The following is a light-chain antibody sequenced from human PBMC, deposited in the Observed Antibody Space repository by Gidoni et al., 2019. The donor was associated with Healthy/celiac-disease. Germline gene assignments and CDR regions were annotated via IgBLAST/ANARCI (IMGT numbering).Light chain of an antibody. V-gene: IGKV3-20*01. J-gene: IGKJ2*01. CDR1: QSVSSSY. Sequence: EIVLTQSPGTLPLSPGERATLSCRASQSVSSSYLAWYQQKPGQAPRLLIYGASSMATGIPDRFSGSGSGTDFTLTISRLEPEDFAVYYCQQYGSSPPYTFGQGTKLEIK. CDR3: QQYGSSPPYT. CDR2: GAS.